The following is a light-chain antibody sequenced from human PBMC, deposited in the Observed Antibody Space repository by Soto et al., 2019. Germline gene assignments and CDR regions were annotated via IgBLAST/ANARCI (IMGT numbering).Light chain of an antibody. Sequence: EIVLTQSPGTLSLSPGERATVSCRASQSVASSHLAWYRQKPGQTPRLLIYDASSRATGIPDRISGSGSGTDFTLTISSLQAADVGVYYCQQYYTSPYTFGRGTKLEIK. CDR2: DAS. CDR1: QSVASSH. J-gene: IGKJ2*01. V-gene: IGKV3-20*01. CDR3: QQYYTSPYT.